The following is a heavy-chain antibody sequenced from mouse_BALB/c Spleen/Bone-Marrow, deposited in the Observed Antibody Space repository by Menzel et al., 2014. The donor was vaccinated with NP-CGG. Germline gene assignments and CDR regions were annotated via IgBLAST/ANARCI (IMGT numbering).Heavy chain of an antibody. CDR2: INPGSGGT. D-gene: IGHD4-1*01. CDR3: ARCLTGTSAMDY. V-gene: IGHV1-54*01. J-gene: IGHJ4*01. Sequence: QVQLQQSGAELVRPGTSVKVSCKASGYAFTNYLIEWVKQRPGQGLVWIGVINPGSGGTNYNEKFKAKATLTADKSSSTAYMQLSSLTSDDSAVYFCARCLTGTSAMDYWGQGTSVTVSS. CDR1: GYAFTNYL.